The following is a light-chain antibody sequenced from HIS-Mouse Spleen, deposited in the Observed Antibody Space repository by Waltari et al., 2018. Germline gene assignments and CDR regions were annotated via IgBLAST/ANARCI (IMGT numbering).Light chain of an antibody. Sequence: QSALTQPASVSGSPGPSITISCTGTSSDGGRYNLVSWYQQHPGKAPKLMIYEGSKRPSGVSNRFSGSKSGNTASLTICGLQAEDEADYYCCSYAGSSTLVFGGGTKLTVL. V-gene: IGLV2-23*01. CDR3: CSYAGSSTLV. J-gene: IGLJ3*02. CDR2: EGS. CDR1: SSDGGRYNL.